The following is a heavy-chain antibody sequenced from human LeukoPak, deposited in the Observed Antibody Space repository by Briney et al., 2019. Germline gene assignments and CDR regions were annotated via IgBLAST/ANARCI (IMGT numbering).Heavy chain of an antibody. CDR1: GGSISSSSYY. CDR3: ARHNRVRGGWFDP. D-gene: IGHD3-10*01. V-gene: IGHV4-39*01. CDR2: IYYSGST. J-gene: IGHJ5*02. Sequence: SEPLSLPCTVPGGSISSSSYYWGWIRQPPGKGLEWIGSIYYSGSTYYHPSLKSRVTISVDTSKNQFSLKLSSVTAADTAVYYCARHNRVRGGWFDPWGQGTLVTVSS.